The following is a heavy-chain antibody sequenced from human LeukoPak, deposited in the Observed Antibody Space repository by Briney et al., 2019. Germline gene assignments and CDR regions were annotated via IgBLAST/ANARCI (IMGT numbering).Heavy chain of an antibody. V-gene: IGHV4-34*01. CDR2: INHSGST. D-gene: IGHD3-10*01. J-gene: IGHJ4*02. Sequence: PSETLSLTCAVYGGSFSGYYWSWIRQPPGKGLEWIGEINHSGSTNYNPSLKSRVTISVDTSKNQFSLKLSSVTAADTAVYYCARRGSGSPDYWGQGTLVTVSS. CDR1: GGSFSGYY. CDR3: ARRGSGSPDY.